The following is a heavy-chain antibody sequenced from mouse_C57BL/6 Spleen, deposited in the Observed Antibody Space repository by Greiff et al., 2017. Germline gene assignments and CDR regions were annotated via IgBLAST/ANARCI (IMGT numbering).Heavy chain of an antibody. Sequence: QVQLKESGAELVKPGASVKISCKASGYAFSSYWMNWVKQRPGKGLEWIGQIYPGDGDTNYNGKFKGKATLTADKSSSTAYMQLSSLTSEDSAVYFCARDGYDGVYAMDYWGQGTSVTVSS. V-gene: IGHV1-80*01. D-gene: IGHD2-2*01. CDR2: IYPGDGDT. CDR1: GYAFSSYW. J-gene: IGHJ4*01. CDR3: ARDGYDGVYAMDY.